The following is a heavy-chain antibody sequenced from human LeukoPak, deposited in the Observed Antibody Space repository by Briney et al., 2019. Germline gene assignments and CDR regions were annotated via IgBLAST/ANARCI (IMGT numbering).Heavy chain of an antibody. CDR2: INHSGST. CDR1: GGSFSGYY. D-gene: IGHD3-10*01. CDR3: ARAVGSGSFQTYYYYMDV. J-gene: IGHJ6*03. Sequence: SETLSLTCAVYGGSFSGYYWSWIRQPPGKGLEWIGEINHSGSTNYNPSLKSRVTISVDTSKNQFSLKLSSVTAADTAVYHCARAVGSGSFQTYYYYMDVWGKGTMVTISS. V-gene: IGHV4-34*01.